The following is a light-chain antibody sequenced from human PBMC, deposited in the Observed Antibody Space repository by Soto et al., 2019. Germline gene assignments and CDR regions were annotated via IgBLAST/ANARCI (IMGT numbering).Light chain of an antibody. J-gene: IGLJ1*01. CDR2: AAT. Sequence: QCVLPQAASVSGADLQWISISCTGTSRDIGTSNLVSLDQQYPSKAPKLIIYAATKRPSGISSPFSGSKSGNPASLTISGLQPEDEADYYCFSYTGISPSLFVFGTGTKVPVL. CDR1: SRDIGTSNL. V-gene: IGLV2-23*01. CDR3: FSYTGISPSLFV.